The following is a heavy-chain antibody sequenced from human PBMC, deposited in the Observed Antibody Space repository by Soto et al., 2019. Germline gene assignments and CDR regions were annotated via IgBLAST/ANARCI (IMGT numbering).Heavy chain of an antibody. V-gene: IGHV4-61*01. D-gene: IGHD4-17*01. Sequence: QVQLREPGPGLVKPSETLSLTCTVSGGSVSSGTYYWSWIRQPPGKRLEWIGYIYYSGSTSYNPSFKSRVTISLDTSKNQFSLKLRSVTAADTAIYYCARGRYGDYDYWGQGTLVTVSS. J-gene: IGHJ4*02. CDR2: IYYSGST. CDR1: GGSVSSGTYY. CDR3: ARGRYGDYDY.